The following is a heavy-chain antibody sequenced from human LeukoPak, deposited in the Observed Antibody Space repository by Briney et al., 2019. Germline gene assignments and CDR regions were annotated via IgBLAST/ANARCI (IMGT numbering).Heavy chain of an antibody. J-gene: IGHJ4*02. CDR1: GFTFSNYW. CDR3: ARDYGIDY. V-gene: IGHV3-74*01. CDR2: IDANAKTT. Sequence: PGGSLRLSCAASGFTFSNYWLHWVRQAPGKGLVWVSRIDANAKTTSYADSVKGRFTISTDNAKKTLYLQMNRLRVEDTAVYYCARDYGIDYWGQGTLVTVSS. D-gene: IGHD4-17*01.